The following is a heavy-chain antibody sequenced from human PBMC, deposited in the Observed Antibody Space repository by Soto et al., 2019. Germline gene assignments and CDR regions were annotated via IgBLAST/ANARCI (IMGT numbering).Heavy chain of an antibody. J-gene: IGHJ5*01. Sequence: QVQLQESGPGLVKPSETLSLTCTVSGGSISSYYWSWIRQPPGKGLEWIGFIFYSGSTSYNPSLTSRVTISIDTSEYQFSLKLNSVTAAETAVYYCASMIGDPVLSFDSWGQGTLVAVSS. D-gene: IGHD3-10*02. CDR3: ASMIGDPVLSFDS. V-gene: IGHV4-59*01. CDR2: IFYSGST. CDR1: GGSISSYY.